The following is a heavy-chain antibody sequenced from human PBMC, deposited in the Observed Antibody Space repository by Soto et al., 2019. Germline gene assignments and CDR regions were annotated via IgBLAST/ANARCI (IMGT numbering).Heavy chain of an antibody. D-gene: IGHD6-13*01. CDR3: ARGRSSWSPSSWFDP. CDR1: GFSVSSNT. CDR2: IYSGGTT. Sequence: EVQLVETGGGLIQPGGSLRLSCAASGFSVSSNTVSWVRQAPGKGLEWVSIIYSGGTTSYADSVRGRFTVSRDNSKNTIYLQMDSLRADDTAVYYCARGRSSWSPSSWFDPWGQGTLGTVSS. V-gene: IGHV3-53*02. J-gene: IGHJ5*02.